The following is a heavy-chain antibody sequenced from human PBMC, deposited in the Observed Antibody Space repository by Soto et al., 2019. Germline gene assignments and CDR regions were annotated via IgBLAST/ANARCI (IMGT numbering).Heavy chain of an antibody. Sequence: EVQLLESGGGLVQPGGSLRLSCAASGFTFSSYAMSWVRQAPGKGLEWVSAISGSGGSTYYADSVKGRFTISRDNSKNTLYLQMSSLRAEERAVCYCAKYSSGWWGPFDCGGQGTVVTVSS. V-gene: IGHV3-23*01. CDR2: ISGSGGST. J-gene: IGHJ4*02. CDR3: AKYSSGWWGPFDC. CDR1: GFTFSSYA. D-gene: IGHD6-19*01.